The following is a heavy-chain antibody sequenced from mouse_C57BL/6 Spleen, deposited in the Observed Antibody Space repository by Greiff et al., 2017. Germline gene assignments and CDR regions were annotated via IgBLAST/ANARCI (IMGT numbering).Heavy chain of an antibody. D-gene: IGHD3-1*01. CDR2: IDPEDSET. Sequence: VQLQQSGAELVKPGASVKLSCTASGFNIKDYYMHWVKQRTEQGLEWIGRIDPEDSETKYAPKFQGKATITADTSSNTAYLQLSSLTSEDTAVYYCARSQPGAYWGQGTLVTVSA. J-gene: IGHJ3*01. CDR3: ARSQPGAY. CDR1: GFNIKDYY. V-gene: IGHV14-2*01.